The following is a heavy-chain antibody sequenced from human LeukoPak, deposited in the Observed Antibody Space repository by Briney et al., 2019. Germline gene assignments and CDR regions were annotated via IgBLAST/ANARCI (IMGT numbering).Heavy chain of an antibody. D-gene: IGHD3-22*01. J-gene: IGHJ6*02. CDR3: ARDLAVSLLITSYFYYGMDV. Sequence: GGSLRLSCAASGFTFSSYSMNWVRQAPGKGLEWVSYISSSSSTIYYADSVKGRFTISRDNAKNSLYLQMNSLRAEDTAVYYCARDLAVSLLITSYFYYGMDVWGQGTTVTVSS. V-gene: IGHV3-48*04. CDR1: GFTFSSYS. CDR2: ISSSSSTI.